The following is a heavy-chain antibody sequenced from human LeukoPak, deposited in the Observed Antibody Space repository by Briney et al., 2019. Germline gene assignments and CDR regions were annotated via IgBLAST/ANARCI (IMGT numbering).Heavy chain of an antibody. CDR1: GFTFSSYG. D-gene: IGHD6-19*01. Sequence: PGRSLRLSCAASGFTFSSYGMHWVRQAPGVGLEWVSTISGRGGSTFYADSVKGRFTISRDNSKNTLYLQMNSLRAEDTAVYYCAKDINLAVAGTDFDYWGQGTLVTVSS. V-gene: IGHV3-23*01. CDR2: ISGRGGST. CDR3: AKDINLAVAGTDFDY. J-gene: IGHJ4*02.